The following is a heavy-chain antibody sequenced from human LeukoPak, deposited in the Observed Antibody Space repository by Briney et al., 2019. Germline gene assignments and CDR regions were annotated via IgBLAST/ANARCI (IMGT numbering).Heavy chain of an antibody. CDR2: ISASGKT. CDR3: ARLARGYSYGFDY. V-gene: IGHV4-61*02. Sequence: ASETLSLTCTVSGGSINSGGYYWSWIRQSAGKGLEWIGRISASGKTNYNPSLEDRVTISVDTSKNQFSLKLSSVTAADTAVYYCARLARGYSYGFDYWGQGTLVTVSS. J-gene: IGHJ4*02. CDR1: GGSINSGGYY. D-gene: IGHD5-18*01.